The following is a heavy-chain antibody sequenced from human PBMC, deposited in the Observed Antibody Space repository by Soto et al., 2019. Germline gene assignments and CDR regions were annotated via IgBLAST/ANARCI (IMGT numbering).Heavy chain of an antibody. CDR3: ARGTTTSAFSAMDV. Sequence: QVQLVESGGGVVQPGRSLRLSCAASGFTFSNNAMDWVRQAPGKGLEWVAVISYDGSNKYIAESVKGRFTISRENSKNTLLLQMNSLRAEDTAVYYCARGTTTSAFSAMDVWGQGTTVTVSS. CDR2: ISYDGSNK. CDR1: GFTFSNNA. J-gene: IGHJ6*02. V-gene: IGHV3-30-3*01. D-gene: IGHD1-1*01.